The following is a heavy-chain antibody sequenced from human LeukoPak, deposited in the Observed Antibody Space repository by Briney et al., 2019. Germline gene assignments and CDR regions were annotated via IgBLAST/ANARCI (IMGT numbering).Heavy chain of an antibody. CDR1: GGSITSSNYY. J-gene: IGHJ4*02. CDR2: ISDSGGT. V-gene: IGHV4-39*07. CDR3: ARLNVRPAMIRGVLDY. D-gene: IGHD3-10*01. Sequence: SETLSLTCTVSGGSITSSNYYWGWIRQPPGKGVEWIGSISDSGGTYYNPSLKSRITISVDTSKNQFSLKLSSVTAADTALYYCARLNVRPAMIRGVLDYWGQGTLVTVPS.